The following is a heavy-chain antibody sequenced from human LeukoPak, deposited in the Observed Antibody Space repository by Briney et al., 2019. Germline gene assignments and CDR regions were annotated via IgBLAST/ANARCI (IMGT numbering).Heavy chain of an antibody. CDR2: IGTAGDT. D-gene: IGHD6-19*01. V-gene: IGHV3-13*01. CDR3: ARDLHSAVAGTPYYYYYYMDV. J-gene: IGHJ6*03. CDR1: GFTFSSYD. Sequence: PGGSLRLSCAASGFTFSSYDMHWVRQATGKGLEWVSAIGTAGDTYYPGSVKGRFTISRENAKNSLYLQMNSLRAGDTAVYYCARDLHSAVAGTPYYYYYYMDVWGKGTTVTISS.